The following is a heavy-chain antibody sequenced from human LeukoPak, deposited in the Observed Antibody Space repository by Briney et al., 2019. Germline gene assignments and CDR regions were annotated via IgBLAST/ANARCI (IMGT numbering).Heavy chain of an antibody. CDR2: IYHSGRT. V-gene: IGHV4-38-2*02. D-gene: IGHD2-2*01. J-gene: IGHJ4*02. CDR1: GYSISSGYY. CDR3: ARETVVVPAAVGTDYFDY. Sequence: PSETLSLTCTVSGYSISSGYYWGWIRQPPGKGLEWIGSIYHSGRTYYNPSLKSRVTISVDTSKNQFSLKLSSVTAADTAVYYCARETVVVPAAVGTDYFDYWGQGTLVTVSS.